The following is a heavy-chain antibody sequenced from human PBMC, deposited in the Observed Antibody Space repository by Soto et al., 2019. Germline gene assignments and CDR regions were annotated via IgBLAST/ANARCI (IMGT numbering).Heavy chain of an antibody. D-gene: IGHD6-19*01. CDR3: ARSGGWYDAFDI. J-gene: IGHJ3*02. V-gene: IGHV4-59*08. Sequence: SETLSLTCTVSGGSISSYYWSWIRQPPGKGLEWIGYIYYSGSTNYNPSLKSRVTISVDTSKNQFSLKLSSVTAADTAVYYCARSGGWYDAFDIWGQGTMVTVSS. CDR1: GGSISSYY. CDR2: IYYSGST.